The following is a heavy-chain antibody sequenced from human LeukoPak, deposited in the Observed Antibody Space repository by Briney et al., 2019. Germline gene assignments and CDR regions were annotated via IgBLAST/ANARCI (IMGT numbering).Heavy chain of an antibody. D-gene: IGHD4-17*01. J-gene: IGHJ4*02. CDR2: IYYSVST. CDR3: ARVPTVTFFDY. Sequence: SETLSLTCTVSGGSISSSSYYWSWIRQPPGKGLEWIGSIYYSVSTYYNPSLKSRVTISVDTSKNQFSLKLSSVTAADTAVYYCARVPTVTFFDYWGQGTLVTVSS. V-gene: IGHV4-39*07. CDR1: GGSISSSSYY.